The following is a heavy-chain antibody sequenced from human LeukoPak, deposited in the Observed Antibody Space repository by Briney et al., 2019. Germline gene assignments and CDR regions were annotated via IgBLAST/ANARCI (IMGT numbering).Heavy chain of an antibody. CDR3: ARADGGGNLIWFGY. CDR1: GFNFSRYS. D-gene: IGHD3-16*01. J-gene: IGHJ4*02. V-gene: IGHV3-21*01. CDR2: ISSSSRYI. Sequence: GGSLRLSCAASGFNFSRYSMTWVRQAPGKGLEWVSSISSSSRYIYYEDSVKDRFTISRDNAKNSLYLQMNSLRAEDTAVYYCARADGGGNLIWFGYWGQGTLVTVSS.